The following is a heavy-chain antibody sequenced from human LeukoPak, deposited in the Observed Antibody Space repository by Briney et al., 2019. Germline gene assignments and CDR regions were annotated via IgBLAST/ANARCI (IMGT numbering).Heavy chain of an antibody. V-gene: IGHV7-4-1*02. D-gene: IGHD3-22*01. Sequence: ASVKVSCKASGYTFTKYAINWVRQAPGQGLEWMGWINTNTGNPTYARGFTGQFVFSLDTSVSTAYLQLISLKAEDSAVYYCARGGFGSRWASDIWGQGTLVTVSS. CDR3: ARGGFGSRWASDI. J-gene: IGHJ3*02. CDR2: INTNTGNP. CDR1: GYTFTKYA.